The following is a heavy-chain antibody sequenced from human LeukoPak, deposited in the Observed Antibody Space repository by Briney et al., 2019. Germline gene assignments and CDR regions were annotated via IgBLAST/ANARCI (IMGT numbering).Heavy chain of an antibody. CDR2: IRYDGSNK. J-gene: IGHJ3*02. CDR1: GFTFSSYG. D-gene: IGHD6-13*01. Sequence: GGSLRLSCAASGFTFSSYGMHWDREAPGKGLEWVAFIRYDGSNKYYADSVKGRFTISRDDSKNTLYLQMNSLRAEDTAVYYCARRIAAADDAFDIWGQGTMVTVSS. V-gene: IGHV3-30*02. CDR3: ARRIAAADDAFDI.